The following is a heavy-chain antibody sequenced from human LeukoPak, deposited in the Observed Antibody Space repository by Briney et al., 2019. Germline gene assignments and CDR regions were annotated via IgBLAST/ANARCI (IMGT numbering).Heavy chain of an antibody. CDR3: ARQYYDVLTGFYIHFDY. CDR2: IWPGDSDT. J-gene: IGHJ4*02. V-gene: IGHV5-51*01. CDR1: GYSFSNYW. D-gene: IGHD3-9*01. Sequence: GESLQISCKGSGYSFSNYWIGWVRQMPGKGLEWMGIIWPGDSDTRYNPSFQGQVTISVDKSISTAYLQWSSLKASDTAIYYCARQYYDVLTGFYIHFDYWGQGTLVTVSS.